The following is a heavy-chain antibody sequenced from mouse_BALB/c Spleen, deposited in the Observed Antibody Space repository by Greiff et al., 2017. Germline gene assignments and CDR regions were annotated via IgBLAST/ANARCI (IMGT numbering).Heavy chain of an antibody. D-gene: IGHD1-1*01. V-gene: IGHV1S127*01. CDR2: IDPSDSET. Sequence: QVQLQQSGPQLVRPGASVKISCKASGYSFTSYWMHWVKQRPGQGLEWIGMIDPSDSETRLNQKFKDKATLTVDKSSSTAYMQLSSPTSEDSAVYYCARGDGSYAMDYWGQGTSVTVSS. J-gene: IGHJ4*01. CDR3: ARGDGSYAMDY. CDR1: GYSFTSYW.